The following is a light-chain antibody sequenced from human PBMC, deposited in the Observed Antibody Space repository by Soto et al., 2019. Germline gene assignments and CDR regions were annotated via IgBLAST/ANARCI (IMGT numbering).Light chain of an antibody. J-gene: IGKJ1*01. CDR3: QQFHSFPWT. Sequence: DIQMTQSPSTLSASVGDRVTITCRASQTIHSFLAWYQQKAGKAPKLLIYDASNLESGVPSRFRGSGSGTEFTLTVSSLQPDDFATFYCQQFHSFPWTFGQGTKVDIK. V-gene: IGKV1-5*01. CDR2: DAS. CDR1: QTIHSF.